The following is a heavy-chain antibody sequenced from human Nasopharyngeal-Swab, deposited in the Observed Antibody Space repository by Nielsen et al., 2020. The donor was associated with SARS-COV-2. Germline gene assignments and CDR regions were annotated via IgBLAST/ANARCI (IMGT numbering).Heavy chain of an antibody. CDR3: VRVDVSGSYYYGLDV. D-gene: IGHD5-12*01. J-gene: IGHJ6*02. V-gene: IGHV2-5*04. Sequence: WIRQPPGKALEWLAVIFWDDDKWYSPSLEGRLTITKDTTKNQVVLRMTNVDPVDTGTYYFVRVDVSGSYYYGLDVWGQGTPVTVSS. CDR2: IFWDDDK.